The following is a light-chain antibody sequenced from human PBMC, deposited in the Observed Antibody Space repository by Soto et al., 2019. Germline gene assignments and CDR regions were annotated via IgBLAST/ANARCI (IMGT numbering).Light chain of an antibody. V-gene: IGKV3-15*01. Sequence: EIVMTQSPATLSVSPGERATLSCRASQSVSSNFAWYQQKPGQAPRLLIYGASTRATGIPARFSGSGSGTEFTLTISSLQSEDVAVYDCQQYNNWPYTFGQGTKLEIK. CDR3: QQYNNWPYT. CDR2: GAS. CDR1: QSVSSN. J-gene: IGKJ2*01.